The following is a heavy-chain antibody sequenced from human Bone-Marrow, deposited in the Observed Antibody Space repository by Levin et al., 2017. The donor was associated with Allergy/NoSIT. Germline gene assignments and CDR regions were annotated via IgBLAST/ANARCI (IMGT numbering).Heavy chain of an antibody. CDR1: GFTFSNAW. J-gene: IGHJ3*02. CDR3: TTEPSITPYSWGFDI. CDR2: IKSKTDGGTT. Sequence: GESLKISCAASGFTFSNAWMSWVRQAPGKGLEWVGRIKSKTDGGTTDYAAPVKGRFTISRDDSKNTLYLQMNSLKTEDTAVYYCTTEPSITPYSWGFDIWGQGTMVTVSS. V-gene: IGHV3-15*01. D-gene: IGHD3-10*01.